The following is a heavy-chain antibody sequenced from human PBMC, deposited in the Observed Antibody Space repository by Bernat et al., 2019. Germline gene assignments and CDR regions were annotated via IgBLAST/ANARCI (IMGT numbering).Heavy chain of an antibody. V-gene: IGHV4-39*01. CDR1: GGSISSSSYY. CDR2: IYYSGST. CDR3: ARRSTQSHFDY. Sequence: QLQLQESGPGLVKPSETLSLTCTVSGGSISSSSYYWGWIRQPPGKGLERIGSIYYSGSTYYNPSLKSRVTISVDTSKNQFSLKLSSVTATDTAVYYCARRSTQSHFDYWGQGTLVTVSS. J-gene: IGHJ4*02.